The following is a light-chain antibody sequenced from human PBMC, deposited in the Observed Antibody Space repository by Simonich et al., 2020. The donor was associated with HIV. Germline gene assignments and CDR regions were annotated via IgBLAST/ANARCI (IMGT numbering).Light chain of an antibody. CDR2: GAS. V-gene: IGKV3-15*01. CDR1: QSVSSN. CDR3: QQRSNWPLT. J-gene: IGKJ4*01. Sequence: EIVMTQSPVTLSVSPGDRATLSCRAGQSVSSNLVWYQQKAGQAPRLLIHGASTRATGIPGRFSGSGSGTEFTLTISSMQSEDFAVYYCQQRSNWPLTFSGGTKVEIK.